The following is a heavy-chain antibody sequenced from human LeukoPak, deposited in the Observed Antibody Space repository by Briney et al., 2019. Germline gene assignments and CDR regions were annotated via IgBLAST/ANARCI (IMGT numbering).Heavy chain of an antibody. V-gene: IGHV3-23*01. D-gene: IGHD5-12*01. CDR2: IRVSAGST. CDR1: GFTFSSYA. J-gene: IGHJ3*02. CDR3: AKAGGATPRAFDI. Sequence: GGSLRLSCAASGFTFSSYAMSWVRQAPGKGLEWVSGIRVSAGSTYYADSVKGRFTISRDNSKNTLYLQMDSLRAEDTALYYCAKAGGATPRAFDIWGQGTMVTVSS.